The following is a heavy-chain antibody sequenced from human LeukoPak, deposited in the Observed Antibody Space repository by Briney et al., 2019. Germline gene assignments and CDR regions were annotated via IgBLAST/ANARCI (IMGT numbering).Heavy chain of an antibody. D-gene: IGHD3-3*01. CDR3: ASRPQYYDFWSGYYTGFWFDP. CDR1: GFTFSNYL. J-gene: IGHJ5*02. CDR2: IKQDGSEK. Sequence: GGSLRLSCAASGFTFSNYLMSWVRQAPGKGLEWVANIKQDGSEKYYVDSVKGRFTISRDNAKNSLYLQMNSLRAEDTAVYYCASRPQYYDFWSGYYTGFWFDPWGQGTLVTVSS. V-gene: IGHV3-7*01.